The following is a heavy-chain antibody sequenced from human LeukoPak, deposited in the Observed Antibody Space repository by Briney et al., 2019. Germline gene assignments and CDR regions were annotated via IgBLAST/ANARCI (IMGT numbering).Heavy chain of an antibody. CDR1: GFTFSSYG. J-gene: IGHJ4*02. Sequence: GGSLRLSCAASGFTFSSYGMSWVRQAPGKGLEWVSAISGSGGSTYYADSVKGRFTISRDNSKNTLYLQMNSLRAEDTAVYYCAKTIKSQRITMVRGVNLDYWGQGTLVTVSS. CDR3: AKTIKSQRITMVRGVNLDY. V-gene: IGHV3-23*01. CDR2: ISGSGGST. D-gene: IGHD3-10*01.